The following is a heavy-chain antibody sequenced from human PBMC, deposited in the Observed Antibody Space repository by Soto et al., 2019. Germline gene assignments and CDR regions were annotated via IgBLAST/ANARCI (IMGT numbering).Heavy chain of an antibody. CDR2: FIPIFRTL. CDR1: GGIFGSHG. Sequence: QVQLIQSEAEVKKPGSSVRVSCTASGGIFGSHGFSWVRQAPGQRLEWVGGFIPIFRTLTYTEKFQARVRLADDESTNTVYWDLSCLTSEDTAVYYCVRDRRIYYSDPHDEFVASDYEVWGQGTMVSVSS. CDR3: VRDRRIYYSDPHDEFVASDYEV. J-gene: IGHJ3*01. D-gene: IGHD3-22*01. V-gene: IGHV1-69*01.